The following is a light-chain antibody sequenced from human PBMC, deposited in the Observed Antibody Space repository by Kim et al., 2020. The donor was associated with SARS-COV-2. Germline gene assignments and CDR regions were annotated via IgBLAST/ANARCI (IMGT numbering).Light chain of an antibody. V-gene: IGKV3-20*01. Sequence: EVVLTQSPGTLSLSPGERATLSCRASQSISSSYVAWYQHKPGLAPRLLIYGASTRATGIPDRFSGTGSGTDFTLSINSLEPEDSAVYYCQQYGSYSWTFGQGTKVDIK. CDR1: QSISSSY. CDR3: QQYGSYSWT. CDR2: GAS. J-gene: IGKJ1*01.